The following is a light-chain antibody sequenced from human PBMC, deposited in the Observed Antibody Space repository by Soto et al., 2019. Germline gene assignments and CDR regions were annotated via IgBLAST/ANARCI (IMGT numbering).Light chain of an antibody. CDR1: SSDVGGYNY. V-gene: IGLV2-14*01. Sequence: QSVLTQPASVSGSPGQSITISCTGTSSDVGGYNYVSWYQQHPGKAPKLMISEVSNRHSGVSNRFSGSKSGNTASLTISGLQAEDEADYYCSSYTSSSPWVFGGGTKLTVL. CDR3: SSYTSSSPWV. CDR2: EVS. J-gene: IGLJ3*02.